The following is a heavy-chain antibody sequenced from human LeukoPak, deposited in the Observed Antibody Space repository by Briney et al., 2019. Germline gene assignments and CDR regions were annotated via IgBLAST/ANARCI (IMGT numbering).Heavy chain of an antibody. J-gene: IGHJ6*03. CDR3: ARALPETYYYYYYMDV. CDR2: IYYSGST. CDR1: GGSISSYY. Sequence: SETLSLTCTVSGGSISSYYWSWIRQPPGKGLEWIGYIYYSGSTNYNPSLKSRVTISVDTSKNQFSLKLSSVTAADTAVYYCARALPETYYYYYYMDVWGKGTTVTVSS. V-gene: IGHV4-59*01.